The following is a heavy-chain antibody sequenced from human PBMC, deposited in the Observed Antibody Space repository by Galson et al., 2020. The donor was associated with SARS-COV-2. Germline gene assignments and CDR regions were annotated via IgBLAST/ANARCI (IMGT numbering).Heavy chain of an antibody. CDR1: GYSFTSYW. D-gene: IGHD5-18*01. CDR2: IYPGDSDT. J-gene: IGHJ6*02. CDR3: ARHAGYSYGYPHEVLGRANYYGMDV. Sequence: KIGESLKISCKGSGYSFTSYWIGWVRQMPGKGLEWMGIIYPGDSDTRYSPSFQGQVTISADKSISTAYLQWSSLKASDTAMYYCARHAGYSYGYPHEVLGRANYYGMDVWGQGTTVTVSS. V-gene: IGHV5-51*01.